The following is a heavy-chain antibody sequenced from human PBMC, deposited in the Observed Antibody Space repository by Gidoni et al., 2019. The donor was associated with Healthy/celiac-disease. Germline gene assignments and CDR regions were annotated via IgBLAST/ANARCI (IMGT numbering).Heavy chain of an antibody. D-gene: IGHD6-13*01. Sequence: EVQLVQSGAEVKKPGESLKISCKGSGYSFTSYWIGWVRQMPGKGLEWMGIIYPGDSDTRYSPSFQGQVTISADKSISTAYLQWSSLKASDTAMYYCARHGIAAAGTYYYYGMDVWGQGTTVTVSS. V-gene: IGHV5-51*01. J-gene: IGHJ6*02. CDR2: IYPGDSDT. CDR3: ARHGIAAAGTYYYYGMDV. CDR1: GYSFTSYW.